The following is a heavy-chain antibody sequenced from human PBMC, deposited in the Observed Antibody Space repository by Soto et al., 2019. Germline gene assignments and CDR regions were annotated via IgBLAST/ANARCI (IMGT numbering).Heavy chain of an antibody. J-gene: IGHJ3*02. CDR3: AATYYYDSSGYHPFDI. CDR1: GFTFSSYA. V-gene: IGHV3-23*01. CDR2: ISGSGGST. D-gene: IGHD3-22*01. Sequence: VGSLRLSCAASGFTFSSYAMSWVRQAPGKGLEWVSAISGSGGSTYYADSVKGRFTISRDNSKNTLYLQMNSLRAEDTAVYYCAATYYYDSSGYHPFDIWGQGTMVTVSS.